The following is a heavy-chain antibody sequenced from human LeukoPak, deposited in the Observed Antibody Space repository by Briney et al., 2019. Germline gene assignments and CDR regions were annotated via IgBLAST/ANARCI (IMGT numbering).Heavy chain of an antibody. CDR2: ISNSGTTI. CDR1: GFTFSSYE. Sequence: GGSLRLSCAASGFTFSSYEMNWVRQAPGKGLEWVSYISNSGTTIYYADSVKGRFTISRDNAKNTLSLQMNSLRAEDRAIYYCAGSGSGSNIPFYFYMDVWGKGTTVTVSS. J-gene: IGHJ6*03. D-gene: IGHD1-26*01. CDR3: AGSGSGSNIPFYFYMDV. V-gene: IGHV3-48*03.